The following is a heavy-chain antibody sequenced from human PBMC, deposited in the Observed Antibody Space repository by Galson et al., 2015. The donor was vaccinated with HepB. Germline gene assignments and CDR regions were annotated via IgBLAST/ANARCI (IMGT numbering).Heavy chain of an antibody. J-gene: IGHJ4*02. V-gene: IGHV1-18*04. D-gene: IGHD3-16*02. CDR2: ISAYGGHT. CDR1: GYTFTTNG. Sequence: SVKVSCKASGYTFTTNGISWVRQTPRQGLEWLGWISAYGGHTKYAQKYQGRLTLTRDTSTSTAYLDLRSLRSDDTATYYCARDRDYRFDYWGQGTLVTVSS. CDR3: ARDRDYRFDY.